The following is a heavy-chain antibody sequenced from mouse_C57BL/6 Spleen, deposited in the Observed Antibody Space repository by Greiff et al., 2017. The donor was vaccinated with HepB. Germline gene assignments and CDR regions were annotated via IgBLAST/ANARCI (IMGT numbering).Heavy chain of an antibody. CDR1: GFTFTDYY. Sequence: EVMLVESGGGLVQPGGSLSLSCAASGFTFTDYYMSWVRQPPGKALEWLGFIRNKANGYTTEYSASVKGRFTISRDNSQSILYLQMNALRAEDSATYYCARYKDYGSYYYAMDYWGQGTSVTVSS. CDR3: ARYKDYGSYYYAMDY. D-gene: IGHD1-1*01. V-gene: IGHV7-3*01. J-gene: IGHJ4*01. CDR2: IRNKANGYTT.